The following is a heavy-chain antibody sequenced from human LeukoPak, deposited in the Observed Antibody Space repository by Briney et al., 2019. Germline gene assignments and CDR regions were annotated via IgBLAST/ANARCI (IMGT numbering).Heavy chain of an antibody. J-gene: IGHJ4*02. CDR1: GYCFTSYW. CDR3: ARRSVWFGESDY. CDR2: IYTGDSAT. D-gene: IGHD3-10*01. V-gene: IGHV5-51*01. Sequence: PAESLKISCKGSGYCFTSYWNGWVRQLPRKGLQWMVIIYTGDSATRYNPSFDGDIITSANNTITTAFLQGSSLKASDTAMYYCARRSVWFGESDYWGQGTLVTVSS.